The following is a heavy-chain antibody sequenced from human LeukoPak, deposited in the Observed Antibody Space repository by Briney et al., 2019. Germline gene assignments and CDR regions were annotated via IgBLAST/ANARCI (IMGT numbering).Heavy chain of an antibody. J-gene: IGHJ6*02. CDR3: AREVYGSGSYYNPNYYYYYGMDV. V-gene: IGHV4-34*01. CDR2: INHSGST. CDR1: GGSFSGYY. D-gene: IGHD3-10*01. Sequence: SETLSLTCAVYGGSFSGYYWSWIRQPPGKGLEWIGEINHSGSTNYNPSLKSRVTISVDTSKNQFSLKLGSVTAADTAVYYCAREVYGSGSYYNPNYYYYYGMDVWGQGTTVTVSS.